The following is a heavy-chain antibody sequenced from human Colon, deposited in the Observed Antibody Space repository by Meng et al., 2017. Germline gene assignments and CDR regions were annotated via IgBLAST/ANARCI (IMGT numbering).Heavy chain of an antibody. CDR2: FFHTGRT. D-gene: IGHD3/OR15-3a*01. CDR1: GGSMSSNW. V-gene: IGHV4-4*02. Sequence: GQLRESGPGLVKPSGTLALTCGGSGGSMSSNWWSWVRQPPGKGLEWIGEFFHTGRTNYDPSLKSRVTISVDKSNNQFSLKLTSVTAADTAVYYCARHISILGQRGFDYWGQGTLVTVSS. CDR3: ARHISILGQRGFDY. J-gene: IGHJ4*02.